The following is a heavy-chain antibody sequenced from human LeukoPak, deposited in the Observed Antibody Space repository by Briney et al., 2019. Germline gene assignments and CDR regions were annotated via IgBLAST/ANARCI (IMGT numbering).Heavy chain of an antibody. CDR2: INHSGST. CDR3: ASLTGTTDYYFYYMDV. J-gene: IGHJ6*03. CDR1: GGSISSYY. Sequence: SETLSLTCTVSGGSISSYYWSWIRQPPGKGLEWIGEINHSGSTNYNPSLKSRVTISIDTSKNQFSLKLSSVTAADTALYYCASLTGTTDYYFYYMDVWGKGTTVTVSS. D-gene: IGHD1-20*01. V-gene: IGHV4-34*01.